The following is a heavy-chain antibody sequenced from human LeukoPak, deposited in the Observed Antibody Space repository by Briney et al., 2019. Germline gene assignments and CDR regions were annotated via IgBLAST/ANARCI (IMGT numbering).Heavy chain of an antibody. D-gene: IGHD5-18*01. CDR2: IYYSGST. J-gene: IGHJ3*02. Sequence: SETLSLTCAVYGGSFSGYYWSWIRQPPGKGLEWIGSIYYSGSTYYNPSLKSRVTISVDTSKNQFSLKLSSVTAADTAVYYCARDSVTNDAFDIWGQGTMVTVSS. CDR3: ARDSVTNDAFDI. CDR1: GGSFSGYY. V-gene: IGHV4-34*01.